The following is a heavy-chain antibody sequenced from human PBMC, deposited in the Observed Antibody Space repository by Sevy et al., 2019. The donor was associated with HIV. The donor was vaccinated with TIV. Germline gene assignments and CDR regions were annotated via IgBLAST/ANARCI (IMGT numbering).Heavy chain of an antibody. CDR1: GFTFNNYA. D-gene: IGHD6-13*01. J-gene: IGHJ2*01. Sequence: GGSLRLSCAASGFTFNNYAMSWVRQAPGKGLEGKGLEWVSTISGGGGGTNYADSVRGRFTISRANSKNTLYLQVNSLGVAETAVYYCAKHYIHDIADGWYFDLWGRGTLVTVSS. CDR3: AKHYIHDIADGWYFDL. V-gene: IGHV3-23*01. CDR2: ISGGGGGT.